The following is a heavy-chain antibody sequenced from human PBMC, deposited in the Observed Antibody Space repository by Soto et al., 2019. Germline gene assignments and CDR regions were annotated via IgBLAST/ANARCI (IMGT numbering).Heavy chain of an antibody. CDR1: GGSFSGYY. D-gene: IGHD5-18*01. CDR3: ARHAYSYGLDY. Sequence: SETLSLTCAVYGGSFSGYYWGWIRQPPGKGLEWIGEINHSGSTNYNPSLKSRVTISVDTSKNQFSLKLSSVTAADTAVYYCARHAYSYGLDYWGQGTLVTVSS. CDR2: INHSGST. V-gene: IGHV4-34*01. J-gene: IGHJ4*02.